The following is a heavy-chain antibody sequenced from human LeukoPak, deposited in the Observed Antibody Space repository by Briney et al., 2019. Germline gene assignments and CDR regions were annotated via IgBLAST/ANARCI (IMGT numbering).Heavy chain of an antibody. CDR3: AAGCSCTSCYWYYYTDV. CDR1: GGSISGYY. V-gene: IGHV4-34*01. CDR2: INQSGST. D-gene: IGHD2-2*01. Sequence: SETLSLTCAVYGGSISGYYWSWIRQPPGKGLEWIGEINQSGSTNYNPSLKSRVTISVDTSKKQYSLRLSPVTATDTALYYGAAGCSCTSCYWYYYTDVWGKGTTVTVSS. J-gene: IGHJ6*03.